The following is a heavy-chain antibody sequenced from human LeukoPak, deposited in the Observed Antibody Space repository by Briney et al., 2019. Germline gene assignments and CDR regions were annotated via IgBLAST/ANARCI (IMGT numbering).Heavy chain of an antibody. D-gene: IGHD3-10*01. V-gene: IGHV3-30*04. CDR3: ARDARGFTMVRGTLGY. J-gene: IGHJ4*02. CDR1: GFTFSSYA. Sequence: PGRSLRLSCAASGFTFSSYAMHWVRQAPGKGLEWVAVISYDGSNKYYADSVKGRFTISRDNSKSTLYLQMNSLRAEDTAVYYCARDARGFTMVRGTLGYWGQGTLVTVSS. CDR2: ISYDGSNK.